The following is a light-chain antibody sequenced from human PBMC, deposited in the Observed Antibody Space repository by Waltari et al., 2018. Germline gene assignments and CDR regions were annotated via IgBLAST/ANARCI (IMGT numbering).Light chain of an antibody. J-gene: IGKJ1*01. CDR3: QQYNNWPPTWT. V-gene: IGKV3-15*01. Sequence: EIVVTQSPATLSVSPGERATLSCRASQSVSSNLAWYQQKPGQAPRLLIYGASPRATGIPARFSSSGSGTEFTLTISSLQFEDFAVYYCQQYNNWPPTWTFGQGTKVEIK. CDR2: GAS. CDR1: QSVSSN.